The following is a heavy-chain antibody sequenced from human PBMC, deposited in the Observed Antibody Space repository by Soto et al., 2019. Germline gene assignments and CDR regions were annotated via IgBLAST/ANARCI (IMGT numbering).Heavy chain of an antibody. J-gene: IGHJ6*02. Sequence: EVQLVESGGGLVQPGGSLRLSCAASGFTFNNYWIHWGRQAPGKGPMWVSRINGDGTTTNYADSVKGRFAISRDNAKDTVYLKMNSLRAEDTALYYCARGVRGHYGKDVWGQGTTVTVSS. CDR1: GFTFNNYW. D-gene: IGHD3-10*01. CDR2: INGDGTTT. CDR3: ARGVRGHYGKDV. V-gene: IGHV3-74*01.